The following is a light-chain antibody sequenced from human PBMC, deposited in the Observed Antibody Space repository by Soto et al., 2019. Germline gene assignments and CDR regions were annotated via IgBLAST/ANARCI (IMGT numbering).Light chain of an antibody. J-gene: IGKJ1*01. V-gene: IGKV1-5*01. CDR1: QSINIW. CDR3: QQYNGYSTWT. CDR2: DAS. Sequence: DIQLTQSPSTLSASVGDRITLTCRASQSINIWLAWYQQTPGKAPKILIFDASRLATGVPSRFSGSGSGTEFTLTISGLQPDDFAPYYCQQYNGYSTWTFGQGTRVETK.